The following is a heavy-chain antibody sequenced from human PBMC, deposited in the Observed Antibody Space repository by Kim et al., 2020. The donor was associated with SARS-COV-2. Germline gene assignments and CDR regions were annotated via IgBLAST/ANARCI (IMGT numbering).Heavy chain of an antibody. CDR2: INPDSAGT. V-gene: IGHV1-2*02. D-gene: IGHD3-22*01. Sequence: ASVKVSRKPSGFTLTDYYMHWVRQAPGQGLEWIGWINPDSAGTNYAPNFQGRVTVTRDTSINTAYMELTRLTSDDTAIYYCAREVQHSNSFDYWGQGTLV. CDR3: AREVQHSNSFDY. J-gene: IGHJ4*02. CDR1: GFTLTDYY.